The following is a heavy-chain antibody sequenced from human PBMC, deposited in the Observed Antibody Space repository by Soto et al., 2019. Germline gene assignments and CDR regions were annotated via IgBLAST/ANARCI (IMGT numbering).Heavy chain of an antibody. Sequence: QVQLVQSGAEVKKPGASVKVSCKASGYTLTHYYMHWVRQAPGQGSEWVGVINPSTLVTSYAQKFHGRVTMTRDTPTRAVYTELNSLISEDTAVYYCARNGQTYDYSFFDNWGQGTLVPVSS. CDR2: INPSTLVT. CDR3: ARNGQTYDYSFFDN. D-gene: IGHD5-12*01. J-gene: IGHJ4*02. CDR1: GYTLTHYY. V-gene: IGHV1-46*01.